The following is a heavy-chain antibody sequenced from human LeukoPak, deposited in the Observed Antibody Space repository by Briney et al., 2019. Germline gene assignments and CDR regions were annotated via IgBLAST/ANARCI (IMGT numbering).Heavy chain of an antibody. V-gene: IGHV1-18*01. J-gene: IGHJ3*02. CDR2: ISAYNGNT. CDR3: ARDFRQYYYDSSGYSCAFDI. CDR1: GYTFTSYG. D-gene: IGHD3-22*01. Sequence: ASVKVSCKASGYTFTSYGISWVRQAPGQGLEWMGWISAYNGNTNYAQKLQGRVTMTTDTSTSTAYMELRSLRSDDTAVYYCARDFRQYYYDSSGYSCAFDIWSQGTMVTVSS.